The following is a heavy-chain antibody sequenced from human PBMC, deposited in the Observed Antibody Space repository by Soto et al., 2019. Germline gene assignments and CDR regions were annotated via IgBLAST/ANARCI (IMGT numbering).Heavy chain of an antibody. J-gene: IGHJ4*02. CDR3: ARSAISPYGGLIGPFDY. Sequence: QVQLVQSGGEERKPGASVRLSCEASGYTFTAYALHWLRHAPGQSLEWMAWINPGNGNTKYSLKFLGRVSITKDTSATTAYLELGSLKSEDTAVYYCARSAISPYGGLIGPFDYWGQGDLVTVSS. D-gene: IGHD3-16*02. CDR2: INPGNGNT. CDR1: GYTFTAYA. V-gene: IGHV1-3*05.